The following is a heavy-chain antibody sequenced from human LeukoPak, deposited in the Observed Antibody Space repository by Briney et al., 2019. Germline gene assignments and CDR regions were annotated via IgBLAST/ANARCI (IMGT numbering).Heavy chain of an antibody. CDR1: GGSISSSSYY. Sequence: PSETLSLTCTVSGGSISSSSYYWGWIRQPPGKGLEWIGSIYYSGTTYYNPSLKSRVTMSVDTSNNQFSLKLSSVTAADTSMYYCVTSYGTSWLRFDYWGRGTLVSVSS. D-gene: IGHD6-13*01. CDR2: IYYSGTT. J-gene: IGHJ4*02. V-gene: IGHV4-39*01. CDR3: VTSYGTSWLRFDY.